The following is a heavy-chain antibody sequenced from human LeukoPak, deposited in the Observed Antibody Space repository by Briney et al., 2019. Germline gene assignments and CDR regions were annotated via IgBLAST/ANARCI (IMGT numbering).Heavy chain of an antibody. CDR2: ISSSSSYI. J-gene: IGHJ4*02. D-gene: IGHD3-22*01. CDR3: ARDPYYYDSSGYYDY. V-gene: IGHV3-21*01. Sequence: GGSLRLSCAASGFTFSSYSMNWVRQAPGKGLEWVSSISSSSSYIYYADSVKGRFTISRDNAKNSLYLQMNSLRAEDTAVYYCARDPYYYDSSGYYDYWGQGTLVTVSS. CDR1: GFTFSSYS.